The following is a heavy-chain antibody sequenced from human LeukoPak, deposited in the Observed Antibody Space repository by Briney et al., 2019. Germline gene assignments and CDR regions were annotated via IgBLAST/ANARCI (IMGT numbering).Heavy chain of an antibody. J-gene: IGHJ4*02. D-gene: IGHD6-13*01. V-gene: IGHV1-8*01. CDR1: GYTFSNFD. CDR3: ARDLRAAAFDY. Sequence: ASVKVSCKASGYTFSNFDINWVRQAPGQGLEWMGWMNPVSGDAGSAQKFQGRVTMTRDTSISTAYMELSRLRSDDTAVYYCARDLRAAAFDYWGQGTLVTVSS. CDR2: MNPVSGDA.